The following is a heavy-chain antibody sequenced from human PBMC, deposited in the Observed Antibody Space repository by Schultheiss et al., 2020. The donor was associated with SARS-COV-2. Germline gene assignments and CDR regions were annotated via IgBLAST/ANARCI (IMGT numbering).Heavy chain of an antibody. CDR2: ISSSSSYI. D-gene: IGHD1-26*01. V-gene: IGHV3-21*03. Sequence: GGSLRLSCAASGFTFSSYSMNWVRQAPGKGLEWVSSISSSSSYIYYADSVKGRFTISRDNSKNTLYLQMNSLKTEDTAVYYCTTDSGSYFSRYGMDVWGQGTTVTVSS. CDR1: GFTFSSYS. J-gene: IGHJ6*02. CDR3: TTDSGSYFSRYGMDV.